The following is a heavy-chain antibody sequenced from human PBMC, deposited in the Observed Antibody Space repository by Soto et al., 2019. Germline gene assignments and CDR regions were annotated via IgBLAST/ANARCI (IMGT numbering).Heavy chain of an antibody. D-gene: IGHD6-13*01. J-gene: IGHJ4*02. CDR3: AKDGLSDSPSAIDY. CDR1: GFTFTKSG. CDR2: IGGSGRKT. Sequence: GGSLRLSCAASGFTFTKSGMSWVRQAPGKGLEWVAGIGGSGRKTYYADSVKGRFSISRDNSKNSLFLQMNSLSADDTAIYYCAKDGLSDSPSAIDYWGLGTLVTVSS. V-gene: IGHV3-23*01.